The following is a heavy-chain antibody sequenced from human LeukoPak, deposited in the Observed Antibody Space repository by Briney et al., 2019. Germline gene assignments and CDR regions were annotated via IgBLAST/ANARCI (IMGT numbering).Heavy chain of an antibody. CDR1: GGSFSGYY. V-gene: IGHV4-34*01. J-gene: IGHJ4*02. CDR2: INHSGST. CDR3: AREAYDSSGTTSLTYFDY. D-gene: IGHD3-22*01. Sequence: PSETLSLTCAVYGGSFSGYYWSWIRQPPGKGLEWIGEINHSGSTNYNPSLKSRVTISVDTSKNQFSLKLSSVTAADTAVYYCAREAYDSSGTTSLTYFDYWGQGTLVTVSS.